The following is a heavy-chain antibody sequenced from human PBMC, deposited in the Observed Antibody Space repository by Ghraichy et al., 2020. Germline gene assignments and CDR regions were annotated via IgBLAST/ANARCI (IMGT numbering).Heavy chain of an antibody. J-gene: IGHJ3*02. D-gene: IGHD4-23*01. Sequence: GESLNISCAASGFTFSSYAMSWVRQAPGKGLEWVSGISGSGGSTYYADSVKGRFTISRDNSKNTLYLQMNSLRAEDTAVYYCAKDFSHGGFNAFDIWGQGTMVTVSS. CDR1: GFTFSSYA. V-gene: IGHV3-23*01. CDR2: ISGSGGST. CDR3: AKDFSHGGFNAFDI.